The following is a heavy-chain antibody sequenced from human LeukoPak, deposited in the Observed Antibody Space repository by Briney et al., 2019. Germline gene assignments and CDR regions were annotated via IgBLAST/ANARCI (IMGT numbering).Heavy chain of an antibody. CDR3: ARVHGSGSFGN. V-gene: IGHV3-11*01. J-gene: IGHJ4*02. CDR2: ISSSGETI. Sequence: PGGSLRLYCAASGLTFSDYYMSWIRQAPGKGLEWVSYISSSGETIYDADSVKGRFTVSRDNAKNSLFLQMNSLRGEDTAMYYCARVHGSGSFGNWGQGTVVTVSS. D-gene: IGHD3-10*01. CDR1: GLTFSDYY.